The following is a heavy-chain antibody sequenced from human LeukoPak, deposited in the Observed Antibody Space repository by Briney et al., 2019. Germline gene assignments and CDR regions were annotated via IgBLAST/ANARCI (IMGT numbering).Heavy chain of an antibody. Sequence: QPGGSLKLSCAASGFTFSGSAMHWVRQASGKGLEWVGRIRSKANSYATAYAASVKGRLTISRDDSKNTAYLQMNSLKTEDTAVYYCTRLYCSGGSCYSFGDYWGQGTLVTVSS. V-gene: IGHV3-73*01. CDR3: TRLYCSGGSCYSFGDY. CDR2: IRSKANSYAT. D-gene: IGHD2-15*01. J-gene: IGHJ4*02. CDR1: GFTFSGSA.